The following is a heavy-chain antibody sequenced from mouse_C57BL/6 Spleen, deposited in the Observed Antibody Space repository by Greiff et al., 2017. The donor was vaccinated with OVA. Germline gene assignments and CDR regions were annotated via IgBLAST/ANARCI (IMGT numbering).Heavy chain of an antibody. J-gene: IGHJ4*01. CDR1: GFTFSSYA. V-gene: IGHV5-4*01. Sequence: DVKLVESGGGLVKPGGSLKLSCAASGFTFSSYAMSWVRQTPEKRLEWVATISDGGSYTYYPDNVKGRFTISRDNAKNHLYLQMSHLKSEDTAMYYCARDGDSSGYGGAMDYWGQGTSVTVSS. D-gene: IGHD3-2*02. CDR2: ISDGGSYT. CDR3: ARDGDSSGYGGAMDY.